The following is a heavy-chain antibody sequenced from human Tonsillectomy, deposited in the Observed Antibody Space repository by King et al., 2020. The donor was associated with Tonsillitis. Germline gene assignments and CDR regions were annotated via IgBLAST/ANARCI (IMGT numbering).Heavy chain of an antibody. J-gene: IGHJ6*02. D-gene: IGHD4-23*01. CDR1: GFTFSSYA. CDR2: ISYDGSDK. V-gene: IGHV3-30-3*01. CDR3: ARVRGGNYYYYYGMDV. Sequence: VQLVESGGGVVQPGRSLRLSCAASGFTFSSYAMHWVRQAPGKGLEWVAVISYDGSDKYYADSVKGRFTISRDNSKNTLYLQMNSLRAEDTTVYYCARVRGGNYYYYYGMDVWGRGTTVTVSS.